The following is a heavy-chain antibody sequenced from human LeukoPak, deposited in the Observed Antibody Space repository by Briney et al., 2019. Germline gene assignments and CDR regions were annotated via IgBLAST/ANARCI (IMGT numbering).Heavy chain of an antibody. Sequence: GGSLRLSCAASGFTFSSYAMSWVRQAPGKGLEWVSAISGSGGSTYYADSVRGQFIISRDNSKNTLYLQMNSLRAEDTAVYYCAKSGGSGYFYLFDYWGRGTLVTVSS. CDR2: ISGSGGST. CDR3: AKSGGSGYFYLFDY. J-gene: IGHJ4*02. D-gene: IGHD3-10*01. CDR1: GFTFSSYA. V-gene: IGHV3-23*01.